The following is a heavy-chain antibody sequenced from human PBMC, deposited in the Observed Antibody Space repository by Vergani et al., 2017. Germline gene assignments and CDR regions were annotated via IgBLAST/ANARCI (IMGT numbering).Heavy chain of an antibody. Sequence: EVQLLESGGGLVQPGGSLRLSCAASRFSFSSYAMSWVRQAPGKGLEWVSTISGSGGTTNYADSVKGRFTISRDNSKNTLHLQMNSLRAGDTAVYYCAKNGWERQESDAFDFWGQGTMVTVSS. J-gene: IGHJ3*01. D-gene: IGHD1-26*01. CDR3: AKNGWERQESDAFDF. CDR1: RFSFSSYA. V-gene: IGHV3-23*01. CDR2: ISGSGGTT.